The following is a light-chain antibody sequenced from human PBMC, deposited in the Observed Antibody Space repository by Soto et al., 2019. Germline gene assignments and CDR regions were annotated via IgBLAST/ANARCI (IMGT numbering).Light chain of an antibody. V-gene: IGKV3-20*01. Sequence: EIVLTQSPGTLSLSPGERATLSCMSIQCVSSSYLAWYQQKPGQAPRLLFYDTANRATGIPEGFSGSGSGTDFSLTISRLEPEDFAVYYCQYYVSSPLAVTFGGGTKVDIK. CDR2: DTA. CDR3: QYYVSSPLAVT. J-gene: IGKJ4*01. CDR1: QCVSSSY.